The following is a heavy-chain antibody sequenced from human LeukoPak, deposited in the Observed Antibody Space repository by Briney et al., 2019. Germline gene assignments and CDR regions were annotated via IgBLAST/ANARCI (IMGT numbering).Heavy chain of an antibody. CDR2: ISWNSGSI. V-gene: IGHV3-9*01. CDR1: GFTFSNYA. D-gene: IGHD4-17*01. CDR3: AKDIGDYGPGGYYYGMDV. J-gene: IGHJ6*02. Sequence: GGSLRLSCTVSGFTFSNYAMHWVRQAPGKGLEWVSGISWNSGSIGYADSVKGRFTISRDNAKNSLYLQMNSLRAEDTALYYCAKDIGDYGPGGYYYGMDVWGQGTTVTVSS.